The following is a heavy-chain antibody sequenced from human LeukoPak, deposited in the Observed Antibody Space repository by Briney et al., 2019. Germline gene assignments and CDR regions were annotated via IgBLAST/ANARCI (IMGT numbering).Heavy chain of an antibody. CDR2: INWNGGST. CDR3: ARRERYYYDSSGSADAFDI. CDR1: GFTFSSYG. Sequence: PGGSLRLSCAASGFTFSSYGMSWVRQAPGKGLEWVSAINWNGGSTGYADSVKGRFTISRDNAKNYLYLQMNSLRAEDTALYYCARRERYYYDSSGSADAFDIWGQGTMVTVSS. J-gene: IGHJ3*02. V-gene: IGHV3-20*04. D-gene: IGHD3-22*01.